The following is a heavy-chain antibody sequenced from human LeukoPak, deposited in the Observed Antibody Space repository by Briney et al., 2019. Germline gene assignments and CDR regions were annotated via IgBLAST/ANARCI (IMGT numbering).Heavy chain of an antibody. CDR2: ISGSGGST. J-gene: IGHJ4*02. Sequence: PGGSLRLSCAASGFTFSSYGMSWVRQAPGKGLEWVSAISGSGGSTYYADSVKGRFTISRDNSKNTLYPQMNSLRAEDTAVYYCASQTGTTRALDYWGQGTLVTVSS. V-gene: IGHV3-23*01. CDR3: ASQTGTTRALDY. CDR1: GFTFSSYG. D-gene: IGHD1-7*01.